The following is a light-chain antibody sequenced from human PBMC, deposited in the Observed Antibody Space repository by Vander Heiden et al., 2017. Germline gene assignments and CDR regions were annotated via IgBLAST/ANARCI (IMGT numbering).Light chain of an antibody. CDR1: SSNIGTNY. CDR2: RNN. CDR3: AAWDDSLSGYV. J-gene: IGLJ1*01. V-gene: IGLV1-47*01. Sequence: GQRVTIPCSGRSSNIGTNYVYWYQQLPGTAPKLLIYRNNQRPSGVPDRFSGSKYGTSASLAISGLRSEDEADYYCAAWDDSLSGYVFGTGTKVTVL.